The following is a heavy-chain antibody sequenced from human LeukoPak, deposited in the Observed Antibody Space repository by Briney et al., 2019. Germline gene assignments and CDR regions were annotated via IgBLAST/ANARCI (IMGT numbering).Heavy chain of an antibody. CDR3: AIVIAVAGPATFY. CDR1: GFTFSSYA. V-gene: IGHV3-23*01. J-gene: IGHJ4*02. D-gene: IGHD6-19*01. Sequence: GGSLRLSCAASGFTFSSYAMSWVRQAPGKGLEGVSSISGSGDSTYYADSVKGRSTISRDNSKNTLYLQMNSLRAEDTALYYCAIVIAVAGPATFYWGQGTLATVSS. CDR2: ISGSGDST.